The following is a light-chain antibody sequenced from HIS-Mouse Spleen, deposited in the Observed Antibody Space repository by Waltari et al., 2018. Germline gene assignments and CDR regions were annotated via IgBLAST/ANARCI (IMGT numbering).Light chain of an antibody. Sequence: DVVMTQSPLSLPVTLGQPASISCRSSQSLVHSDGNTYLNWFQQRPGQSPRRLIYKVSNRDSGVPDRFSGSGSGTDFTLKISSLQPEDFATYYCQQSYSTPRTFGQGTKVEIK. J-gene: IGKJ1*01. CDR2: KVS. CDR1: QSLVHSDGNTY. CDR3: QQSYSTPRT. V-gene: IGKV2-30*02.